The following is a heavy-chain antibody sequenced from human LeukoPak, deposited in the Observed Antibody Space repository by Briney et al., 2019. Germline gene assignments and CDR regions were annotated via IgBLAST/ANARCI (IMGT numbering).Heavy chain of an antibody. CDR1: GYTLTELS. V-gene: IGHV1-24*01. CDR2: FDPEDGET. CDR3: ATSADTYSSGWYGTLDY. J-gene: IGHJ4*02. Sequence: ASVKVSCKVSGYTLTELSMHWVRQAPGKGLEWMGRFDPEDGETIYAQKFQGRVTMTEDTSTDTAYMELSSLRSEDTAVYYCATSADTYSSGWYGTLDYWGQGTLVTVSS. D-gene: IGHD6-19*01.